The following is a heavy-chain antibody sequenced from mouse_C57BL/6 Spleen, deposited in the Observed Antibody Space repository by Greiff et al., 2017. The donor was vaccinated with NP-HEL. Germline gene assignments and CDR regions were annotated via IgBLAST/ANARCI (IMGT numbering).Heavy chain of an antibody. D-gene: IGHD2-4*01. CDR1: GYAFSSSW. J-gene: IGHJ4*01. V-gene: IGHV1-82*01. CDR3: ARSYDYDDALYAMDY. CDR2: IYPGDGDT. Sequence: QVQLQQPGAELVRPGSSVKLSCKASGYAFSSSWMNWVKQRPGKGLEWIGRIYPGDGDTNYNGKFKGKATLTADKSSSTAYMQLSSLTSEDSAVYFCARSYDYDDALYAMDYWGQGTSVTVSS.